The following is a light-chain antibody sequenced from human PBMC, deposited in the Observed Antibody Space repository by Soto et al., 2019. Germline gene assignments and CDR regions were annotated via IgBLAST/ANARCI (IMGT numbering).Light chain of an antibody. Sequence: ELVLTQSPVTLSLSPGERATLSCRASQSVNSNYLAWHQQKPGQAPRLLIYGVSSRATGIPDRFSGSGSGTDFTLTISRLEPEDFAVYYCQQYGNSGVTFGPGTKVDIK. CDR1: QSVNSNY. CDR3: QQYGNSGVT. J-gene: IGKJ3*01. V-gene: IGKV3-20*01. CDR2: GVS.